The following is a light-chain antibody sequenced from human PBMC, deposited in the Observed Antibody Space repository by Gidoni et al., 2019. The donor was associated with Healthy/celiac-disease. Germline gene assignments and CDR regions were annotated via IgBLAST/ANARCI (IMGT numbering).Light chain of an antibody. V-gene: IGLV3-1*01. J-gene: IGLJ2*01. Sequence: SYELTPPPSVSVSPGQTASITCSGDKLGDKYACWYQQKPGQSPVLVIYQDSKRPSGIPERFSGSNSGNTATLTISGTQAMDEADYYCQAWDSSTVVFGGGTKLT. CDR1: KLGDKY. CDR3: QAWDSSTVV. CDR2: QDS.